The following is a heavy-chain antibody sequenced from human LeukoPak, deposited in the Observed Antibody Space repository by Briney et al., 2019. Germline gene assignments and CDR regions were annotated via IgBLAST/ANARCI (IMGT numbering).Heavy chain of an antibody. Sequence: SETLSLTCAVYGGSFSGYYWSWIRQPPGKGLEWIGEINHSGSTNYNPSLKSRVTISVDTSKNQFSLKLSSVTAADTAVYYCARWGRMSNWNDVYYYYYMDVWGKGTTVTISS. CDR3: ARWGRMSNWNDVYYYYYMDV. J-gene: IGHJ6*03. D-gene: IGHD1-1*01. V-gene: IGHV4-34*01. CDR1: GGSFSGYY. CDR2: INHSGST.